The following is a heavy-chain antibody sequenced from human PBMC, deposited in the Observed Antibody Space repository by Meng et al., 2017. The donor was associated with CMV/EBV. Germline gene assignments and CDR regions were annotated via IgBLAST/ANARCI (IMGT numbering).Heavy chain of an antibody. V-gene: IGHV3-20*01. CDR3: ARVSSPEYYYGMDV. Sequence: GESLKISCAASGFTFSSYSMNWVRQAPGKGLEWVSGINWNGGSTGYADSVKGRFTISRDNAKNSLYLQMNSLRAEDTALYHCARVSSPEYYYGMDVWGQGTTVTVSS. CDR2: INWNGGST. J-gene: IGHJ6*02. CDR1: GFTFSSYS.